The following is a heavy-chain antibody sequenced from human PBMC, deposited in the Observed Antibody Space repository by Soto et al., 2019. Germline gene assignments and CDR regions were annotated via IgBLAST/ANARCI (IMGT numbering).Heavy chain of an antibody. Sequence: GESLKISCKGSGYSFTSYWISWVRQIPGKGLEWMGRIDPSDSYTNYSPSFQGHVTISADKSISTAYLQWSSLKASDTAMYYCESLARIKLWFRGGPLGYYGMDAWGQGTTVTVSS. CDR3: ESLARIKLWFRGGPLGYYGMDA. J-gene: IGHJ6*02. D-gene: IGHD5-18*01. CDR2: IDPSDSYT. CDR1: GYSFTSYW. V-gene: IGHV5-10-1*01.